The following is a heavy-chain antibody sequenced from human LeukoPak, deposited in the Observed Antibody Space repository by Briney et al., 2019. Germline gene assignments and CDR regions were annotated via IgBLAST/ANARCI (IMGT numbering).Heavy chain of an antibody. D-gene: IGHD3-10*01. CDR1: GGSISSDDYY. V-gene: IGHV4-30-2*01. Sequence: PSETLSLTCAVSGGSISSDDYYWSWIRQPPGKGLEWIGYIYHSGSTYYNPSLKSRVTISVDRSKNQFSLKLSSVTAADTAVYYCARGDYYGSGSLGYWGQGTLVTVSS. CDR3: ARGDYYGSGSLGY. J-gene: IGHJ4*02. CDR2: IYHSGST.